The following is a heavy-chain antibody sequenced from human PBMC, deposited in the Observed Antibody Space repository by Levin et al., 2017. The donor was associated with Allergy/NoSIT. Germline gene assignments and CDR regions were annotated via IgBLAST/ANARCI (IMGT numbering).Heavy chain of an antibody. V-gene: IGHV3-49*03. CDR3: TRASGIRYFDWLGSCDY. Sequence: GESLKISCTASGFSFGDYAMSWFRQAPGKGLEWVGFIRSKAYGGTTEYAASGKGRFTISRDDSRSIAYLQMNSLKTEDTAVYYCTRASGIRYFDWLGSCDYWGQGTLVTVSS. CDR2: IRSKAYGGTT. CDR1: GFSFGDYA. J-gene: IGHJ4*02. D-gene: IGHD3-9*01.